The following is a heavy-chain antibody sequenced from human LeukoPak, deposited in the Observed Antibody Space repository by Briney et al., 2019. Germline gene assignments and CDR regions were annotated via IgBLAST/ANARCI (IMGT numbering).Heavy chain of an antibody. CDR3: GCLYDRGEKHFDY. CDR2: INHSGST. V-gene: IGHV4-34*01. Sequence: SETLSLTCAVYGGSFSSYYWSWIRQPAGKGLEWIGEINHSGSTNYNPSLKSRVTISVDTSKNQFSLKLSSVTPADTGVYYCGCLYDRGEKHFDYWGQGTLVTVLS. J-gene: IGHJ4*02. CDR1: GGSFSSYY. D-gene: IGHD3-9*01.